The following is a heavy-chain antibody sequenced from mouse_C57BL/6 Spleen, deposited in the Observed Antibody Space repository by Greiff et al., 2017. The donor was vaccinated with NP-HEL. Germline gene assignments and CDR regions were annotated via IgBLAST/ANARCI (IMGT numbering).Heavy chain of an antibody. D-gene: IGHD1-1*01. CDR3: ARNYYGSSGRFAY. V-gene: IGHV1-66*01. CDR2: IYPGSGNT. Sequence: VQLQQSGPELVKPGASVKISCKASGYSFTSYYIHWVKQRPGQGLEWFGWIYPGSGNTKYNEKFKGKATLTADTSSSTAYMQLSSLTSEDSAVYYCARNYYGSSGRFAYWGQGTLVTVSA. CDR1: GYSFTSYY. J-gene: IGHJ3*01.